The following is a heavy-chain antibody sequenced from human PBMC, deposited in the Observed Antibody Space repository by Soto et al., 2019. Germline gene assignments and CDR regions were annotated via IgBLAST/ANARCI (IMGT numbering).Heavy chain of an antibody. J-gene: IGHJ5*01. CDR2: IGGLGSDT. CDR1: RFRFSDFA. V-gene: IGHV3-23*01. CDR3: AKDAVPYNGKWDWFDS. D-gene: IGHD1-20*01. Sequence: DVQLLESGGGLVQPGGSLTLSCAASRFRFSDFAMSWVLQAPGKGLEWVSSIGGLGSDTYYADPVKGRFTISRDNSKSTLYLQMDGLRDEDTAVYYCAKDAVPYNGKWDWFDSWGQGTLVIVS.